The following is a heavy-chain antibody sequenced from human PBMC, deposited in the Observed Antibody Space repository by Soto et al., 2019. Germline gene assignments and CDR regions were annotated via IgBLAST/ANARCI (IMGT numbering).Heavy chain of an antibody. J-gene: IGHJ4*02. CDR1: GYTLTTYP. Sequence: QLHLVQSGTEVKKPGASVTISCEASGYTLTTYPIHWVRQAPGQRLEWMGWIDAGKGDTRYSQTFRGRVTFTRDTSANTAYMELSDLTSADSAIYYWAPEGFRPTTAYWGQGTQVTVSS. D-gene: IGHD4-17*01. CDR2: IDAGKGDT. CDR3: APEGFRPTTAY. V-gene: IGHV1-3*01.